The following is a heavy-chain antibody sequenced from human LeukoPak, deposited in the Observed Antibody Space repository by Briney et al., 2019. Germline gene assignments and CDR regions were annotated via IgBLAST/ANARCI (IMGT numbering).Heavy chain of an antibody. Sequence: ASVKVSCKASGYTFTCYYMHWVRQAPGQGLEWRGWINPNSGGTNYAQKFQGRVTMTRDTSISTAYMELSRLRSDDTAVYYCARDWVSGIAVAGDIDYWGQGTLVTVSS. CDR2: INPNSGGT. V-gene: IGHV1-2*02. CDR1: GYTFTCYY. CDR3: ARDWVSGIAVAGDIDY. D-gene: IGHD6-19*01. J-gene: IGHJ4*02.